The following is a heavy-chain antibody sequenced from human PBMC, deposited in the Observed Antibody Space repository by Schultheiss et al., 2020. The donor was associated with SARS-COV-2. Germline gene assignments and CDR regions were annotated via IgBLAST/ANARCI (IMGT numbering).Heavy chain of an antibody. CDR3: ARDYDSTLDAFDI. V-gene: IGHV3-20*01. CDR1: GFTFDDYG. J-gene: IGHJ3*02. D-gene: IGHD3-22*01. Sequence: GESLKISCAASGFTFDDYGMSWVRQAPGKGLEWVSGINWNGGSTGYADSVKGRFTISRDNAKNSLYLQMNSLRAEDTALYHCARDYDSTLDAFDIWGQGTMVTVSS. CDR2: INWNGGST.